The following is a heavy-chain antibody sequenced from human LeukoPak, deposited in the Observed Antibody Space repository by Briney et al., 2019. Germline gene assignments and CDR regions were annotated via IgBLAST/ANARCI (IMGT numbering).Heavy chain of an antibody. CDR2: IYTSGST. V-gene: IGHV4-4*07. D-gene: IGHD3-10*01. CDR3: ARGRKGSGSYFSYAEYCQH. CDR1: GVSISSYS. Sequence: SETLSLTCTVSGVSISSYSWSWIRQPAGKGLDWIGRIYTSGSTNYNPSLKSRVTMSVDTSKNQFSLKLSSVTAADTAVYYCARGRKGSGSYFSYAEYCQHWGQGTLVTVSS. J-gene: IGHJ1*01.